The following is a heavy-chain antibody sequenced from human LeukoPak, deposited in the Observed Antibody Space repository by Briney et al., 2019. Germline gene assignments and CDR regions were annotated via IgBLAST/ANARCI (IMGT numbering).Heavy chain of an antibody. CDR3: ARLRYYDSSGYPSPYYFDY. CDR2: IKQDGGEK. CDR1: GFTFSSYW. D-gene: IGHD3-22*01. Sequence: PGGSLRLSCAASGFTFSSYWMSWVRQAPGKGLEWVANIKQDGGEKYYVDSVKGRFTISRDNAKNSLYLQMNSLRAEDTAVYYCARLRYYDSSGYPSPYYFDYWGQGTLVTVSS. J-gene: IGHJ4*02. V-gene: IGHV3-7*01.